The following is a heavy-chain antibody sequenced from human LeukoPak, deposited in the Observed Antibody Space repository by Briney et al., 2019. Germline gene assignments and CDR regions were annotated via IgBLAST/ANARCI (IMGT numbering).Heavy chain of an antibody. CDR3: ARVDYGDYGFDP. CDR2: MNPNSGNT. CDR1: GYTFTSYD. V-gene: IGHV1-8*01. Sequence: ASVKVSCKASGYTFTSYDISWVRQATGQGLEWMGWMNPNSGNTGYAQKFQGRVTMTRNTSISTAYMELSSLRSEDTAVYYCARVDYGDYGFDPWGQGTLVTVSS. D-gene: IGHD4-17*01. J-gene: IGHJ5*02.